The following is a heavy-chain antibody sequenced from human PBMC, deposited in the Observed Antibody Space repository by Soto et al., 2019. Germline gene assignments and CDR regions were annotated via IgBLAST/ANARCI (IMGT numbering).Heavy chain of an antibody. CDR2: IWYDGSNK. J-gene: IGHJ4*02. Sequence: QVQLGESGGGVVQPGRSLRLSCAASGFTFSSYGMHWVRQAPVKGLEWVAVIWYDGSNKYYADSVKGRFTISRDNSKNTLYLQMNSLRAEDTAVYYCARDTAAGTFDYWGQGTLVTVSS. CDR3: ARDTAAGTFDY. V-gene: IGHV3-33*01. D-gene: IGHD6-13*01. CDR1: GFTFSSYG.